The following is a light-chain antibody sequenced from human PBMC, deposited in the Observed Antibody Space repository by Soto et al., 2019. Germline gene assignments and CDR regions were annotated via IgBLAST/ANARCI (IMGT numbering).Light chain of an antibody. J-gene: IGKJ4*01. V-gene: IGKV3-11*01. CDR2: DAS. CDR1: QSVSSY. CDR3: QQRSNWPSLT. Sequence: EVVLTQSPATLSLSLGERATLSCRASQSVSSYLAWYQQKPGQAPRLLIYDASNRATGIPARFSGSGSGTDFTLPISSLEPEDFAVYYCQQRSNWPSLTFGGGTKVDIK.